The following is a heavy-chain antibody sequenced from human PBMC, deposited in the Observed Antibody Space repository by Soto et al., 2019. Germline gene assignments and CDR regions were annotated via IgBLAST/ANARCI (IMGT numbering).Heavy chain of an antibody. CDR3: AYRVGSRGAFDY. D-gene: IGHD3-10*01. Sequence: QITLKESGPTLVKPTQTLTLTCTFSGFSLTTSGVSVGWIRQPPGKALEWLASIYWNDDKRYSPSLKSRLTLTKDNFKKQVVLTMPNMDRVDTGTYYCAYRVGSRGAFDYWGQGTLVTVSS. CDR2: IYWNDDK. V-gene: IGHV2-5*01. J-gene: IGHJ4*02. CDR1: GFSLTTSGVS.